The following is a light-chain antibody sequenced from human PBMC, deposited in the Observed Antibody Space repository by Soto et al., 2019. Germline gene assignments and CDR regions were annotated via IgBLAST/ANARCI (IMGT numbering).Light chain of an antibody. V-gene: IGKV3-15*01. CDR2: GAS. CDR3: QEYHNWPPYT. Sequence: ETVMTQSPATLSVSPGEKATLSCRASQSVSSNLAWYQQKPGQAPRLLIYGASTRATGIPARFSGSGSGTEFTLNISSLQSEDFAVYYCQEYHNWPPYTFGQGNKLEIK. CDR1: QSVSSN. J-gene: IGKJ2*01.